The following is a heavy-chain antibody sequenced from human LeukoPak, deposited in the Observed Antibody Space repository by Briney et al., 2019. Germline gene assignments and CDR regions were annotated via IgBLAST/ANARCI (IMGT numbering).Heavy chain of an antibody. CDR2: ISTTGGST. CDR3: AKDWTTVVTPKGYYFDS. Sequence: PGGSLRLSCAASGFSFNNYAMSWVRQAPGKGLEWVSAISTTGGSTYYADSVKGRFTVSRDNSKNTLSLQMDGPRVEDTALYYCAKDWTTVVTPKGYYFDSWGQGTLVTVSS. D-gene: IGHD4-23*01. V-gene: IGHV3-23*01. J-gene: IGHJ4*02. CDR1: GFSFNNYA.